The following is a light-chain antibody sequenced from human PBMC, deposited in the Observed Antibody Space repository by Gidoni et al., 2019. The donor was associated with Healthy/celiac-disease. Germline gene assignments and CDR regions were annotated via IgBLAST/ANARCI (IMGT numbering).Light chain of an antibody. CDR2: AAS. CDR3: QQSYSTPPT. V-gene: IGKV1-39*01. Sequence: ASVGDRVTITCRASQSISSYLNWYQQKPGKAPKLLIYAASSLQSGVPSRFSGSGSGTDFTLTISSLQPEDFATYYCQQSYSTPPTFXQXTRLEIK. CDR1: QSISSY. J-gene: IGKJ5*01.